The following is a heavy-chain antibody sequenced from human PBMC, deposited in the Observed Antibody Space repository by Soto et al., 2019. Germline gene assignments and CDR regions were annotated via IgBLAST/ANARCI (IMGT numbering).Heavy chain of an antibody. Sequence: QVQLVQSGTEVKKPGASVKVSCKASGYTFSNFGLSWVRQAPGQGLEWMGWISPSNGQTIYAQNFQGRVTITTDTSTATAHMELRSLISDDTAVYYCARVIMIFGVANLGSYFDYWGQGTLVTVSA. CDR1: GYTFSNFG. V-gene: IGHV1-18*01. J-gene: IGHJ4*02. CDR2: ISPSNGQT. D-gene: IGHD3-3*01. CDR3: ARVIMIFGVANLGSYFDY.